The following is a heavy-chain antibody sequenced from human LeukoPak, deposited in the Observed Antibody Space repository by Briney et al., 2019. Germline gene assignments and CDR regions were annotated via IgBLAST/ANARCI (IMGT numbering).Heavy chain of an antibody. Sequence: ASVKVSCKASGYTITGYFLHWVRQAPGQGLEWMGRINPNSGDTNSAQKFQGRITMTRDTSISTAYMQLSGLRSDDTAVYYCARDRGHDTVSYFDCWGQGTLVTVSS. V-gene: IGHV1-2*06. J-gene: IGHJ4*02. CDR2: INPNSGDT. D-gene: IGHD3-22*01. CDR1: GYTITGYF. CDR3: ARDRGHDTVSYFDC.